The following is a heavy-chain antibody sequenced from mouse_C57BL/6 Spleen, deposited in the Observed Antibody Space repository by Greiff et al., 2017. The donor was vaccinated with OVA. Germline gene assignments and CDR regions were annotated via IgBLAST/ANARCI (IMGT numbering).Heavy chain of an antibody. D-gene: IGHD1-1*01. J-gene: IGHJ2*01. CDR1: GYTFTDYE. CDR2: IDPETGGT. V-gene: IGHV1-15*01. CDR3: TRGGITTVVPLY. Sequence: QVQLQQSGAELVRPGASVTLSCKASGYTFTDYEMHWVKQTPVHGLEWIGAIDPETGGTAYNQKFKGKAILTADKSSSTAYMELRSLTSEDSAVYYCTRGGITTVVPLYWGQGTTLTVSS.